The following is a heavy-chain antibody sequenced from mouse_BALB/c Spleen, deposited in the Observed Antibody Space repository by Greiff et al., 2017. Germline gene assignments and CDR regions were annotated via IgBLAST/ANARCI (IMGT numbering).Heavy chain of an antibody. D-gene: IGHD2-4*01. CDR2: IYPGNVNT. V-gene: IGHV1S56*01. Sequence: QVHVKQSGPELVKPGASVRISCKASGYTFTSYYIHWVKQRPGQGLEWIGWIYPGNVNTKYNEKFKGKATLTADKSSSTAYMQLSSLTSEDSAVYFCAREGDDYDEAWFAYWGQGTLVTVSA. CDR1: GYTFTSYY. J-gene: IGHJ3*01. CDR3: AREGDDYDEAWFAY.